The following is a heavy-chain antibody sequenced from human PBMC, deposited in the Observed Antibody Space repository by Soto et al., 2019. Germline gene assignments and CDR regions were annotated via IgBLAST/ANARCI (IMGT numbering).Heavy chain of an antibody. V-gene: IGHV3-23*01. CDR3: VKNSGWFNT. CDR1: GFTFGTTD. D-gene: IGHD3-10*01. CDR2: IDGSGGIT. J-gene: IGHJ5*02. Sequence: QLLQSGGGLVQPGGSLTISCAASGFTFGTTDMSWVRQSPGEGLEWVSTIDGSGGITYYADSVKGRFTISRDNSRNTVYLQMNSLRGDDTALYYCVKNSGWFNTWGQGALVTVSS.